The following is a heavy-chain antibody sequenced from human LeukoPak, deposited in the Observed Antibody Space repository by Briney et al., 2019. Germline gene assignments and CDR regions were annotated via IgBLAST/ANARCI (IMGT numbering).Heavy chain of an antibody. CDR3: ARLDSTSPYYFDY. D-gene: IGHD2-2*01. J-gene: IGHJ4*02. Sequence: SETLSLTCTVSGGSISSYYWGWIRQPPGKGLEWIGSIYYSGSTYYNPSLKSRVTISVDTSKNQFSLKLSSVTAADTAVYYCARLDSTSPYYFDYRGQGTLVTVSS. CDR2: IYYSGST. CDR1: GGSISSYY. V-gene: IGHV4-39*01.